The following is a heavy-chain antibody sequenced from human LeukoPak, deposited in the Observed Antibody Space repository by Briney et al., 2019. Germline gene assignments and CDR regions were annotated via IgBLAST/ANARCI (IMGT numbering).Heavy chain of an antibody. D-gene: IGHD6-19*01. CDR1: GFTFSSYW. Sequence: PGESLRLSCAASGFTFSSYWMHWVRQAPGKGLVWVSRINSDGSSTSYADSVKGRFTISRDNAKNTLYLQMNSLRAEDTAVYYCARAGYSSGWYGYWGQGTLVTVSS. V-gene: IGHV3-74*01. CDR2: INSDGSST. CDR3: ARAGYSSGWYGY. J-gene: IGHJ4*02.